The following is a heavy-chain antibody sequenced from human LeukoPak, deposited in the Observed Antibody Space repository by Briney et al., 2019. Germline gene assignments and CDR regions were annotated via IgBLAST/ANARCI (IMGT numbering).Heavy chain of an antibody. CDR2: IVPDTGGV. CDR3: ATEDKYCSGGNCGKF. D-gene: IGHD2-15*01. Sequence: ASVKVSCKTAGYTFTNYYVHWVRQAHGQGLEWMGYIVPDTGGVDYDQRFQGRVAMTRDKSISTVYMELTSLKSDDTAVYYCATEDKYCSGGNCGKFWGQGTLVTVSS. CDR1: GYTFTNYY. V-gene: IGHV1-2*02. J-gene: IGHJ4*02.